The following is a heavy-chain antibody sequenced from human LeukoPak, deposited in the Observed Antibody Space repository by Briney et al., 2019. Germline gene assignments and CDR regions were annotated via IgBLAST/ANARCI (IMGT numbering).Heavy chain of an antibody. CDR1: GFIFSTYA. V-gene: IGHV3-30*04. CDR3: AKDTSTTAGYYFYMDV. Sequence: PGKSLRLLCEASGFIFSTYAMHWVRQSPGKGLEWVALMSFDGNRKYYADSAKGRFTISRDNSKNTLYLQLNSLRVEDTAMYYCAKDTSTTAGYYFYMDVWGTGAAVIVSS. D-gene: IGHD3/OR15-3a*01. J-gene: IGHJ6*03. CDR2: MSFDGNRK.